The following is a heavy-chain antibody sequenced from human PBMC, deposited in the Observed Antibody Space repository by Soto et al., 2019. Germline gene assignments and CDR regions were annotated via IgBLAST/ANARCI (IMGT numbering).Heavy chain of an antibody. D-gene: IGHD2-2*01. CDR3: ARRGYCISISCNPYYYDYMGV. V-gene: IGHV4-34*01. CDR1: GGSCGGYN. Sequence: PSETLSLTCAVYGGSCGGYNWSWIRQPPGKWLEWIGEINHSGSTNYNPSLKSRVTISVDTSKNQFSLKLSSVTAADTAVYYCARRGYCISISCNPYYYDYMGVWGKGTTVTVSS. J-gene: IGHJ6*03. CDR2: INHSGST.